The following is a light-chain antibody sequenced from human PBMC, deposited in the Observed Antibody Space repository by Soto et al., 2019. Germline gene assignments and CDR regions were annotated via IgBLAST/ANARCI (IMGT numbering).Light chain of an antibody. Sequence: SVLTQPPSASGSPGQSVTISCTGTSSDIGGYNSVSWYQQYPGKAPKLMIYEVSKRPSGVPDRFSASRSDNTASLPFSGRQAEDEAEYYCRSYAGSKNLMFGGGTQLTVL. V-gene: IGLV2-8*01. CDR2: EVS. CDR1: SSDIGGYNS. J-gene: IGLJ3*02. CDR3: RSYAGSKNLM.